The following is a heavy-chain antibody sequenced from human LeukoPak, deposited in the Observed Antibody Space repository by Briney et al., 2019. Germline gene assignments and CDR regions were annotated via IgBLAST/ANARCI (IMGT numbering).Heavy chain of an antibody. J-gene: IGHJ4*02. CDR2: ISSGT. CDR1: GFTFSDYY. D-gene: IGHD1-26*01. V-gene: IGHV3-11*01. Sequence: GGSLRLSCAASGFTFSDYYMSWIRQAPGKGLEWAAYISSGTFYADSVKGRFTISRDNAKNSLYLQMNSLRAEDTAIYYYVRDRGTYRPIDYWGQGTLVTVSS. CDR3: VRDRGTYRPIDY.